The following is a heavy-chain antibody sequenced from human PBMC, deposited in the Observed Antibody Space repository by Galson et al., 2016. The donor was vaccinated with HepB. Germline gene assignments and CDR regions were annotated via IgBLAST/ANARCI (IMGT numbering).Heavy chain of an antibody. V-gene: IGHV3-48*02. CDR1: GFTLTNYG. Sequence: SLRLSCAASGFTLTNYGMNWVRQAPGKGLEWVSYIRSTTSTIYYANSVKGRFTISSDDADNSLYLQMNSLRDEDTAGYYCARDLVRGAFDMWGQGTMVTVSS. D-gene: IGHD2-8*02. J-gene: IGHJ3*02. CDR2: IRSTTSTI. CDR3: ARDLVRGAFDM.